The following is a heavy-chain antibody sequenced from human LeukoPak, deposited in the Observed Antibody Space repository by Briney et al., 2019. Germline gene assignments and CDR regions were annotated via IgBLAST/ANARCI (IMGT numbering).Heavy chain of an antibody. CDR1: GFTFSSYA. CDR2: ISSNGGSA. J-gene: IGHJ5*02. D-gene: IGHD3-22*01. V-gene: IGHV3-64*01. CDR3: AKGSSGYFADL. Sequence: GGSLRLSCATSGFTFSSYAMHWVRQAPGKGLEYVSAISSNGGSAYYANSVKGRFTISRDNSKNTLYLQMGSLRAEDTALYYCAKGSSGYFADLWGQGTLVTVSS.